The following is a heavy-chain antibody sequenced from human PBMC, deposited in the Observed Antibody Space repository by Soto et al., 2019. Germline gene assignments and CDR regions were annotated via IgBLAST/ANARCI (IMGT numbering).Heavy chain of an antibody. CDR1: GDSVSSNSAA. D-gene: IGHD1-7*01. Sequence: SQTLSLTCAISGDSVSSNSAAWNWIRQSPSRGLEWLGRTDYRSRWYNDYAVSVKSRITVNPDTSKNQFSLHLNSVTPEDTAVYYCAGTTSLQRYYMDVWDQGTTVPVAS. J-gene: IGHJ6*03. CDR3: AGTTSLQRYYMDV. V-gene: IGHV6-1*01. CDR2: TDYRSRWYN.